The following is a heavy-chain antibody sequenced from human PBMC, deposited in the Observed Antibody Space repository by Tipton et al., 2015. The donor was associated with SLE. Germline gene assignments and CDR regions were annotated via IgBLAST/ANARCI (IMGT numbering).Heavy chain of an antibody. V-gene: IGHV4-61*09. Sequence: TLSLTCTVSGDSISSSTSYSWGWIRQPPGKGLEWIGHIYTSGSTNYNPTLKSRVTISVDTSKNQFSLKLSSVTAADTAVYYCATWGGSSTGWYFDLWGRGILVTVSS. CDR1: GDSISSSTSYS. CDR2: IYTSGST. J-gene: IGHJ2*01. D-gene: IGHD1-26*01. CDR3: ATWGGSSTGWYFDL.